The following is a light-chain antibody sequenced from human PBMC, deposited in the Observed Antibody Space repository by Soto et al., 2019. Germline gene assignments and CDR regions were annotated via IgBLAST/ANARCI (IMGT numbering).Light chain of an antibody. CDR2: DAS. CDR1: QSVSSD. V-gene: IGKV3-11*01. J-gene: IGKJ5*01. CDR3: QQRSNWPPT. Sequence: DIVLTQSPSSLSLSPGERATLSCRASQSVSSDLGWYQQKPGQAPRLLIYDASNMDTGIPARFSGSGSGTDFTLTSSRLEPEDFAYYYCQQRSNWPPTFGRGTRLEIK.